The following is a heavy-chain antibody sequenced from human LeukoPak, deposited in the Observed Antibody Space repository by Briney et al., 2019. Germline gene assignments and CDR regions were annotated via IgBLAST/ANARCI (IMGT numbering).Heavy chain of an antibody. CDR1: GSSISSGSYY. CDR2: IYTSGST. D-gene: IGHD3-16*01. J-gene: IGHJ4*02. V-gene: IGHV4-61*02. CDR3: ARRSGPWGYFDY. Sequence: PSETLSLTCTVSGSSISSGSYYWSWIRQPAGKGLEWIGRIYTSGSTNYDPSLKSRVIISVDTSKNQFSLKLSSVTAADTAVYYCARRSGPWGYFDYWGQGTLVTVSS.